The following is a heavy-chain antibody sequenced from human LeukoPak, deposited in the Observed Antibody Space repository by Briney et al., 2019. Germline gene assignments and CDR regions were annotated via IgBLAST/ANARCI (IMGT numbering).Heavy chain of an antibody. J-gene: IGHJ4*02. CDR2: IWYDGSKK. D-gene: IGHD2-2*01. CDR1: GFTFSNYG. Sequence: GGPLRLSCAASGFTFSNYGFHWVRQAPGKGLEWVAVIWYDGSKKYYADSVKGRFTISRDNSKNTLYLQMSSLRAEDTAAYYCARDYCTSTSCFDYWGQGTLVTVSS. CDR3: ARDYCTSTSCFDY. V-gene: IGHV3-33*01.